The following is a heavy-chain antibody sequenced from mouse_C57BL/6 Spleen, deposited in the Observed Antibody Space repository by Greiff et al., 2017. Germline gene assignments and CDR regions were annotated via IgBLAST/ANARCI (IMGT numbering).Heavy chain of an antibody. CDR3: AREDYVAWFAY. CDR1: GFSLTSYA. CDR2: IWTGGGT. D-gene: IGHD2-4*01. J-gene: IGHJ3*01. Sequence: VKLVESGPGLVAPSQSLSITCTVSGFSLTSYALSWVRQPPGKGLAWLGVIWTGGGTNSNSALKSRLSISKDNSKSQVFLKMNRLQTDYTARYYCAREDYVAWFAYWGQGTLVTVSA. V-gene: IGHV2-9-1*01.